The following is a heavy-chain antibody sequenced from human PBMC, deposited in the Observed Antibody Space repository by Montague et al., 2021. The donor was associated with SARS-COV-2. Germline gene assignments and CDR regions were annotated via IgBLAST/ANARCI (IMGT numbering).Heavy chain of an antibody. CDR1: GGSFSDYK. V-gene: IGHV4-34*01. CDR2: ISHSGSA. CDR3: TRDAPGY. J-gene: IGHJ4*02. D-gene: IGHD2-2*01. Sequence: SETLSLTCAVYGGSFSDYKWTWIRQSPGKGLEWLGQISHSGSANYNPSLKSRVTISVDTAKNQFSLKLNSVNVADTAVYYCTRDAPGYWGQGTLVTVSS.